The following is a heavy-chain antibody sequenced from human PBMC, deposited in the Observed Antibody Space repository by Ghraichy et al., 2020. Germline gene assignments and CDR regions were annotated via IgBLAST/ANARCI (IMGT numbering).Heavy chain of an antibody. V-gene: IGHV3-21*01. D-gene: IGHD3-10*02. Sequence: GGSLRLSCVVSGFNFADYNMHWVRQAPGKGLEWVSYINGRSDYIFYADSVRGRFTISRDNAQNSLFLRIDSLRSEDTAVYFCARQPHHVQKKKGVRPTTLNHWGQGTRVVVSS. CDR2: INGRSDYI. J-gene: IGHJ4*02. CDR1: GFNFADYN. CDR3: ARQPHHVQKKKGVRPTTLNH.